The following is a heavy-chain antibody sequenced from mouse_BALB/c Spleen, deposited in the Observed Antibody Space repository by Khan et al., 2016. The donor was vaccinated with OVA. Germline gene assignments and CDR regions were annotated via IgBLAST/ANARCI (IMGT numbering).Heavy chain of an antibody. CDR3: TRHGYVAWFTY. J-gene: IGHJ3*01. CDR1: GYSFTSYY. V-gene: IGHV1-31*01. CDR2: IDPFSGGI. D-gene: IGHD2-2*01. Sequence: VRLQQSGPELMKPGASVKISCKASGYSFTSYYIHWIMQSHGKSLEWIGYIDPFSGGITYNQKFKGKATLTVDKSSSTAYIYFSNLTSEDSAVYYCTRHGYVAWFTYWGQGTLGNVSA.